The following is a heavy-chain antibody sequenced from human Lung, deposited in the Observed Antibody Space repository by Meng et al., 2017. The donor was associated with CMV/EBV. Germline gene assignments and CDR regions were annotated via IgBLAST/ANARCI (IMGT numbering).Heavy chain of an antibody. CDR3: ASANHFGSGMAFDP. Sequence: GEXXKISCTASGFTFNRFWIHWVRQAPGKGPVWVSVINTDGATTRYADSVKGRFTISRDNTKSTLYLQMNSLRAEDTAVYYCASANHFGSGMAFDPWGQGTLVTVSS. D-gene: IGHD3-10*01. J-gene: IGHJ5*02. CDR1: GFTFNRFW. V-gene: IGHV3-74*01. CDR2: INTDGATT.